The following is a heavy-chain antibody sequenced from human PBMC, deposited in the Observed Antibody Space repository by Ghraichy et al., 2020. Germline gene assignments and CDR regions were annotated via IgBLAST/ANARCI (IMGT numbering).Heavy chain of an antibody. CDR1: GFSLSTSGVG. J-gene: IGHJ4*02. CDR3: AHKVVTAIPVDYFDY. V-gene: IGHV2-5*01. CDR2: IYWNDDK. Sequence: SGPTLVKPTQTLTLTCTFSGFSLSTSGVGVGWIRQPPGKALEWLALIYWNDDKRYSPSLKSRLTITKDTSKNQVVLTMTNMDPVDTATYYCAHKVVTAIPVDYFDYWGQGTLVTVSS. D-gene: IGHD2-21*02.